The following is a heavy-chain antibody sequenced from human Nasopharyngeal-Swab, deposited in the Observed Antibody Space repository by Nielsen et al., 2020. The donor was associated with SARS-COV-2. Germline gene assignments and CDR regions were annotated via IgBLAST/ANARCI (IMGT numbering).Heavy chain of an antibody. D-gene: IGHD1-26*01. J-gene: IGHJ4*02. CDR3: ARSGTVGAPGFDY. CDR2: INAGTGNR. V-gene: IGHV1-3*01. CDR1: GYTFTTYA. Sequence: ASVKVSCKVSGYTFTTYAIHWVSHAPGQRLEWMAWINAGTGNREYSQRFQGRVTISADTSASTAYMELHSLRSEDTAVYYCARSGTVGAPGFDYWGQGTLVTVSS.